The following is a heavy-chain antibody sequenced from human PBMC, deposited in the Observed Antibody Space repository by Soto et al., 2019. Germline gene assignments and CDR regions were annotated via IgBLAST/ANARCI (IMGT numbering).Heavy chain of an antibody. CDR3: AKADCGGTSCPLDH. Sequence: EVQMLESGGGLVQPGGSLSLSCSASGFTFSTYAMTWLRQVPGKGLQWVSAISAIGPTIYYADFVKGRFTISRDNSKNTLYLHMNNLRAEDTAVYYCAKADCGGTSCPLDHWGQGTLVTVSS. D-gene: IGHD2-2*01. J-gene: IGHJ4*02. CDR2: ISAIGPTI. V-gene: IGHV3-23*01. CDR1: GFTFSTYA.